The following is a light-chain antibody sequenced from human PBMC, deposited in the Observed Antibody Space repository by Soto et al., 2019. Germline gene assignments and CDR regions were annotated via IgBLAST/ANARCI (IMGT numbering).Light chain of an antibody. CDR1: QSISSW. J-gene: IGKJ1*01. CDR3: QQLNSYPTWT. CDR2: AAS. Sequence: DIQMTQSPSTLSASVGDRVTITCRASQSISSWLAWYQQKPGKAPKLLIYAASTLQSGVPSRFSGSGSGTDFTLTISSLQPEDFATYYCQQLNSYPTWTFGQGTKVDIK. V-gene: IGKV1-5*01.